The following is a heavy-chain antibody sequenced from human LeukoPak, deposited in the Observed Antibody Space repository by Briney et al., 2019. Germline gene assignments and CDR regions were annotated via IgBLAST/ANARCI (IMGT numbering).Heavy chain of an antibody. V-gene: IGHV1-2*02. CDR3: ARRGPLGYCSGGSCYVY. CDR1: GYTFTGYY. CDR2: INPNSGGT. J-gene: IGHJ4*02. Sequence: ASVKVSCKASGYTFTGYYMHWVRQAPGQGLEWMGWINPNSGGTNYAQKFQGRVTMTRDTSISTAYMELSRLRSDDTAVYYCARRGPLGYCSGGSCYVYWGQGTLVTVSS. D-gene: IGHD2-15*01.